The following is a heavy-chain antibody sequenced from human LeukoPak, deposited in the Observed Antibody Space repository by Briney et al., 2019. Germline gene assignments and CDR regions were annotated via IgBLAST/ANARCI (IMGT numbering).Heavy chain of an antibody. D-gene: IGHD6-6*01. V-gene: IGHV3-23*01. J-gene: IGHJ6*03. Sequence: PGGSLRLSCAASGFTFSSYAMSWVRQAPGKGLEWVSAISGSGGSTCYADSVKGRFTISRDNSKNTLYLQMNSLRAEDTAVYYCTSSSSRGIYYYYYYMDVWGKGTTVTVSS. CDR3: TSSSSRGIYYYYYYMDV. CDR1: GFTFSSYA. CDR2: ISGSGGST.